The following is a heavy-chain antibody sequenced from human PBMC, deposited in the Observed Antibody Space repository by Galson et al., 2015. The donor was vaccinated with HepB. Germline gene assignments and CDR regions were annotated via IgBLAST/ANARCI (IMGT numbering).Heavy chain of an antibody. J-gene: IGHJ4*02. CDR1: GFTFSSYS. D-gene: IGHD6-13*01. V-gene: IGHV3-21*01. CDR2: ISSSSSYI. CDR3: ASEGIAAAGTFDY. Sequence: SLRLSCAASGFTFSSYSMNWVRQAPGKGLEWVSSISSSSSYIYYADSVKGRFTISRDNAKNSLYLQMNSLRAEDTAVYYCASEGIAAAGTFDYWGQGTLVTVSS.